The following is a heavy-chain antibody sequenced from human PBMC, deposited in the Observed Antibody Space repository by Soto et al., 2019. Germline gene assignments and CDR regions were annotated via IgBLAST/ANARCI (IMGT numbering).Heavy chain of an antibody. CDR3: ARESYYGSGSYYWFDP. CDR1: GGSVSSGSYY. J-gene: IGHJ5*02. D-gene: IGHD3-10*01. V-gene: IGHV4-61*01. CDR2: IYYSGST. Sequence: QVQLQESGPGLVKPSETLSLTCTVSGGSVSSGSYYWSWIRQPPGKGLEWIGYIYYSGSTNYNPPLKSRVTISVDTSKNQFSLQLSSVTAADTAVYYCARESYYGSGSYYWFDPWGQGTLVTVSS.